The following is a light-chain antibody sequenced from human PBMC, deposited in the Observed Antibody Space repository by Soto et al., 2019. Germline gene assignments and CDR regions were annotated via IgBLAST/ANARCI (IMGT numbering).Light chain of an antibody. V-gene: IGLV2-14*01. CDR3: SLYTSSDTPYV. J-gene: IGLJ1*01. Sequence: QSALTQPASVSGSPGQSITMSCTGTSSDVGAYDYVSWYQQHPDKAPKLIIYVVSNRPSGVSNRFSGSKSGNTASLTISGLQAEDEADYYCSLYTSSDTPYVFGTGTKVTVL. CDR2: VVS. CDR1: SSDVGAYDY.